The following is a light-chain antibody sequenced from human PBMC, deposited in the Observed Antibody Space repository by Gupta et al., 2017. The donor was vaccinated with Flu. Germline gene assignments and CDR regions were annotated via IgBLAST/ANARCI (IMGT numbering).Light chain of an antibody. V-gene: IGKV3D-11*02. CDR1: QSANSY. Sequence: EIVLTQSPATLSLSPGERATLSCRASQSANSYLAWYQQKPDQAPRLLIYDESKMATGISVSCSGSGDGTDLNLTIRSREPEDFEVYYCKQRINGHTSFNLGQGTQLDIK. J-gene: IGKJ2*01. CDR3: KQRINGHTSFN. CDR2: DES.